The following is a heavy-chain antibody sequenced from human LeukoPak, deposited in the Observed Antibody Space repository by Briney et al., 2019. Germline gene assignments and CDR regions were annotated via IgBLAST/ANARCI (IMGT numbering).Heavy chain of an antibody. Sequence: GGSLRLSCAASGFTFSSYEMNWVRQAPGTGLEWVSYISSSGSTIYYADSVKGRFTISRDNAKNSLYLQMNSLRAEDTAVYYCARVAQLWSHWGQGTLVTVSS. V-gene: IGHV3-48*03. CDR1: GFTFSSYE. CDR3: ARVAQLWSH. J-gene: IGHJ4*02. D-gene: IGHD5-18*01. CDR2: ISSSGSTI.